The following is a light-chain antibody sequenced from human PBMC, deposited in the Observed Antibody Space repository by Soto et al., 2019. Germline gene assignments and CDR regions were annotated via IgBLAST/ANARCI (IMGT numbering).Light chain of an antibody. CDR1: QSISSW. V-gene: IGKV1-5*01. CDR3: QQYENYWT. CDR2: DAS. Sequence: EIQLTQSPYTLSATAGDRVTLTCRASQSISSWLAWYQHKPGKAPKLLIYDASNLDRGVPSRFSGSGSGTEFSLTISNLQPDDCATYYCQQYENYWTFGQGTKVDIK. J-gene: IGKJ1*01.